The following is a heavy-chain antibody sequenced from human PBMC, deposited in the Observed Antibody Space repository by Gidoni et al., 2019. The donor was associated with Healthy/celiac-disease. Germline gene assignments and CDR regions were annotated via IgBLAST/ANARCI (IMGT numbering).Heavy chain of an antibody. D-gene: IGHD2-15*01. V-gene: IGHV3-30-3*01. CDR3: ARDPKDIVVVVAAQIGNWFDP. Sequence: QVQLVESGGGVVQPGRSLRLSCAASGFTFSSYAMHWVRQAPGKGLEWVAVISYDGSNKYYADSVKGRFTISRDNSKNTLYLQMNSLRAEDTAVYYCARDPKDIVVVVAAQIGNWFDPWGQGTLVTVSS. CDR1: GFTFSSYA. J-gene: IGHJ5*02. CDR2: ISYDGSNK.